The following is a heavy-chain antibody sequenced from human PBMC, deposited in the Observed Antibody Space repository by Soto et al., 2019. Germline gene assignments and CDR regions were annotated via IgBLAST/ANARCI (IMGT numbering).Heavy chain of an antibody. CDR3: ARDARSLTGLNWFDP. Sequence: QVQLQESGPGLVKPSQTLSLTCTVSGGSISSGGYYWSWIRQHPEKGLEWIGYIYYSGSTYYNPALKSRVAMSVNTSKNQFSLKLSSVTAADTAVYYCARDARSLTGLNWFDPWGQGTLVTVSS. D-gene: IGHD3-9*01. J-gene: IGHJ5*02. CDR2: IYYSGST. CDR1: GGSISSGGYY. V-gene: IGHV4-31*03.